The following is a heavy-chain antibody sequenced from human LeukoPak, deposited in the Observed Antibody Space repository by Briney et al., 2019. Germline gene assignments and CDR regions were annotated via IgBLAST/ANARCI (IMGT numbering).Heavy chain of an antibody. J-gene: IGHJ6*02. CDR3: ARGRYYYGMDV. Sequence: SETLSLTCAVYGGSFSGYYWSWIRLPPGKGLEWIGEINHSGSTNYNPSLKSRVTISVDTSKNQFSLKLSSVTAADTAVYYCARGRYYYGMDVWGQGTTVTVSS. CDR2: INHSGST. CDR1: GGSFSGYY. V-gene: IGHV4-34*01.